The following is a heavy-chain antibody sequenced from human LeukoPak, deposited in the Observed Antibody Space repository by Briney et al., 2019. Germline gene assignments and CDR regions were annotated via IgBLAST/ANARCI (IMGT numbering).Heavy chain of an antibody. V-gene: IGHV1-69*04. CDR2: IIPILGIA. CDR1: GGTFSSYA. Sequence: SVKVSCKASGGTFSSYAISWVRQAPGQGLEWMGRIIPILGIANYAQKFQGRVTITADKSTSTAYMELSSLRSEDTAVYYCARFADGGRNWNDVRAFDIWGQGTMVTVSS. D-gene: IGHD1-1*01. J-gene: IGHJ3*02. CDR3: ARFADGGRNWNDVRAFDI.